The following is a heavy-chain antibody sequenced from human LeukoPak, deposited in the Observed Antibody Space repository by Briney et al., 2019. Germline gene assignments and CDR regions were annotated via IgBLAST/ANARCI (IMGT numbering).Heavy chain of an antibody. CDR2: INPNSGGT. D-gene: IGHD2-15*01. CDR1: GYTFTGYY. Sequence: ASVKVSCKASGYTFTGYYMHWVRQAPGQGLEWMGWINPNSGGTNYAQKFQGRVTMTRDTSISTAYMELSRLRSDDTAVYYCARDVKYCSGGSCYRLSYWGQGTLVTVSS. V-gene: IGHV1-2*02. CDR3: ARDVKYCSGGSCYRLSY. J-gene: IGHJ4*02.